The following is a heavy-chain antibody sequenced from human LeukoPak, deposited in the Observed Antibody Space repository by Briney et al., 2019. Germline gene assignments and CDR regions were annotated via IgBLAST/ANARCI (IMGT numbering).Heavy chain of an antibody. J-gene: IGHJ4*02. CDR2: IWYDGSNK. CDR1: GFTFSSYG. D-gene: IGHD1-1*01. V-gene: IGHV3-33*08. CDR3: ARDRSRQVQSYFDY. Sequence: GGSPRLSCAASGFTFSSYGVHWVRQAPGKGLEWVAVIWYDGSNKYYADSVKGRFTISRDNSKNTLYLQMNSLRAEDTAVYYCARDRSRQVQSYFDYWGQGTLVTVSS.